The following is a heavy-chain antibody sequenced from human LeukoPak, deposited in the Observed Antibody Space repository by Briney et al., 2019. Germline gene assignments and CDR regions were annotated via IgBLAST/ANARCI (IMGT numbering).Heavy chain of an antibody. CDR2: ISSSGSAI. D-gene: IGHD7-27*01. CDR1: GFTFSDYY. CDR3: ARDLTGNVFDY. J-gene: IGHJ4*02. Sequence: GGSLRLYCAASGFTFSDYYMSWIRQAPGKGLEWVSYISSSGSAIYYADSVKGRFTISRDNAKNSLYLQMNSLRAEDTAAYYCARDLTGNVFDYWGQGTLVTVSS. V-gene: IGHV3-11*01.